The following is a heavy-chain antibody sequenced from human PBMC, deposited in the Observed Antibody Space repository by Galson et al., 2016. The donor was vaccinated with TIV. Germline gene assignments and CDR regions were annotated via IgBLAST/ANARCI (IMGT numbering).Heavy chain of an antibody. D-gene: IGHD3-22*01. V-gene: IGHV1-69*06. CDR2: TIPIFGTA. CDR3: ARGALKYHYDSSGYFFDY. J-gene: IGHJ4*02. CDR1: GGIFSNYG. Sequence: SVKVSCKASGGIFSNYGINWVRQAPGQGLEWMGGTIPIFGTAIYAQKFQGRVTITADRSTTTVYMELSSLRSEDTAVYYCARGALKYHYDSSGYFFDYWGQGTLGTVSS.